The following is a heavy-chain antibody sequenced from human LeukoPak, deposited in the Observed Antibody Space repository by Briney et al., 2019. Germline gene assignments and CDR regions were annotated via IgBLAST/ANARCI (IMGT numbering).Heavy chain of an antibody. CDR2: INTNTGNP. CDR3: AFYYRTSGSYLGTDGDFDI. D-gene: IGHD3-10*01. V-gene: IGHV7-4-1*02. Sequence: ASVKVSCKASGYIFTDYAINWVRQAPGQGLEWIGWINTNTGNPTYAQGFTGRLVFSLDTSVSTAYLQISSLKAEDTAVYYCAFYYRTSGSYLGTDGDFDIWGQGTMVTVSS. CDR1: GYIFTDYA. J-gene: IGHJ3*02.